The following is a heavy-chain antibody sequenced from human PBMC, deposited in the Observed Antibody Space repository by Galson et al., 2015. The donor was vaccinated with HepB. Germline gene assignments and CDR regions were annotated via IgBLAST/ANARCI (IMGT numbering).Heavy chain of an antibody. Sequence: SETLSLTCTVSGGSISSSSYYWGWIRQPPGKGLEWVGDFYFGGSTYYNPSLKSRVTISGDTSKDKFSLRLSSVTAADTAVYYCAGRGATTDALDIWGQGTMVTVSS. J-gene: IGHJ3*02. CDR1: GGSISSSSYY. CDR3: AGRGATTDALDI. V-gene: IGHV4-39*01. D-gene: IGHD1-26*01. CDR2: FYFGGST.